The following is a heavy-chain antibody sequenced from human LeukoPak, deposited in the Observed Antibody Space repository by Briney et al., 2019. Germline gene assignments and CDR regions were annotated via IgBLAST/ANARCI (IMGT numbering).Heavy chain of an antibody. D-gene: IGHD4-11*01. V-gene: IGHV1-2*02. J-gene: IGHJ4*02. CDR3: ARDNYGSGDY. CDR2: VNPNSGGT. CDR1: RYTFTGHY. Sequence: ASVKVSCKASRYTFTGHYIHWVRQAPGQGLEWMGWVNPNSGGTNYAQKFQGRVTMTRDTSITTAYMDLSSLRSDDTAVYYCARDNYGSGDYWGQGTLVTVSS.